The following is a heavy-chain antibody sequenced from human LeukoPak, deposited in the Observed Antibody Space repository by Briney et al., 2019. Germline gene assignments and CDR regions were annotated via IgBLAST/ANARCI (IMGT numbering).Heavy chain of an antibody. V-gene: IGHV3-23*01. CDR1: GFTFSSYA. J-gene: IGHJ5*02. CDR2: ISGSGGST. D-gene: IGHD6-19*01. CDR3: AKDPEQYWFDP. Sequence: GGSLRLSCAVSGFTFSSYAMSWIRQAPGKGLERVSAISGSGGSTYYADSVKGRFTISRDNSKNTLYLQMNSLRAEDAAVYYCAKDPEQYWFDPWGQGTLVTVSS.